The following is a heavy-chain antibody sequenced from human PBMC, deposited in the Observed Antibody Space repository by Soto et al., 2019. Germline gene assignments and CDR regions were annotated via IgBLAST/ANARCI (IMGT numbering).Heavy chain of an antibody. V-gene: IGHV3-33*01. CDR2: IWYDGSNK. CDR1: GFTFSSYG. J-gene: IGHJ6*02. CDR3: ARAGGGDTVTTHGPFGYYYGMDV. Sequence: QVQLVESGGGVVQPGRSLRLSCAASGFTFSSYGMHWVRQAPGKGLEWVAVIWYDGSNKYYADSVKGRFTISRDNSKNTLYLQMNSLRAEDTAVYYCARAGGGDTVTTHGPFGYYYGMDVWGQGTTVTVSS. D-gene: IGHD4-17*01.